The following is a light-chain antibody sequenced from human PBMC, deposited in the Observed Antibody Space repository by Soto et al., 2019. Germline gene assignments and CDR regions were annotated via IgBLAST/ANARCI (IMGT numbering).Light chain of an antibody. V-gene: IGKV3-15*01. CDR1: QSVSSH. J-gene: IGKJ5*01. CDR2: GAS. Sequence: EIVMTQSPATLSVSPGERATLSCRASQSVSSHLAWYQQKPGQAPRLLIFGASTRATGIQARFSGSGSGTEFTLTISSLQSEEFAVYYCQQYKTLPPITFGPGTRLDIK. CDR3: QQYKTLPPIT.